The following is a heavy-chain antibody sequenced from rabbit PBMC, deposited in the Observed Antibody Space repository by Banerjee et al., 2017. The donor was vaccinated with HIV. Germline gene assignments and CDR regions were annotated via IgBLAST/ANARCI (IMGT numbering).Heavy chain of an antibody. CDR3: ARGVYADTTYWLDL. D-gene: IGHD8-1*01. CDR2: IYTSGAT. V-gene: IGHV1S40*01. CDR1: GFIFSDNYY. Sequence: QSLEESGGGLVQPGGSLKLSCKASGFIFSDNYYMCWVRQAPGKGLEWIACIYTSGATWYASWAKGRFTISKTSSTTVTLQMTSLTAADTATYFCARGVYADTTYWLDLWGPGTLVTVS. J-gene: IGHJ5*01.